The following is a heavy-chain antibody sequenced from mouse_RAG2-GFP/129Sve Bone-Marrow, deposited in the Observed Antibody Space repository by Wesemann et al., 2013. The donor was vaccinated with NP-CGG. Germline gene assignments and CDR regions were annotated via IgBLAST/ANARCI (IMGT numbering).Heavy chain of an antibody. Sequence: GAELVKPGASVKLSCKASGYTFTSYYMYWVKQRPGQGLEWIGEINPSNGGTNFNEKFKSKATLTVDKSSSTAYMQLSSLTSEDSAVYYCTRPFSRSWYFDVWGAGTTVTVSS. CDR1: GYTFTSYY. CDR3: TRPFSRSWYFDV. CDR2: INPSNGGT. J-gene: IGHJ1*01. V-gene: IGHV1S81*02.